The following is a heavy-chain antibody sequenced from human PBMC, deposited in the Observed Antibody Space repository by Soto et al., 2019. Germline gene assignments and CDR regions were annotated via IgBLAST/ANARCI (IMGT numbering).Heavy chain of an antibody. J-gene: IGHJ4*02. CDR2: IRSKANSYAT. D-gene: IGHD3-3*01. CDR1: GFTFSGSA. CDR3: TMTYDFGDPYYFDY. V-gene: IGHV3-73*01. Sequence: GGSLRLSCAASGFTFSGSAMHWVRQASGKGLEWVGRIRSKANSYATAYAASVKGRFTISRDDSKNTAHLQMNSLKTEDTAVYYCTMTYDFGDPYYFDYWGQGTLVTVSS.